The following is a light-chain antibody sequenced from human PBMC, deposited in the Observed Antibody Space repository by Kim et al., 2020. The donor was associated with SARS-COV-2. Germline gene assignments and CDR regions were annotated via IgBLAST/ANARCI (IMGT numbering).Light chain of an antibody. CDR2: AAT. CDR3: QQSSSTAWT. Sequence: DIQMTQSPSSLSASVGDRVTISCRATQSIKTYLHWYQQRPGTAPKLLIYAATSLQSGVPSRFSGSGSGTDFTLTISDLQPEDAATYFCQQSSSTAWTFGQGTKVDIK. J-gene: IGKJ1*01. CDR1: QSIKTY. V-gene: IGKV1-39*01.